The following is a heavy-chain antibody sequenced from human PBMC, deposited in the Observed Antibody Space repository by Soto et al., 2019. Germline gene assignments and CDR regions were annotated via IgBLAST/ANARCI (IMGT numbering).Heavy chain of an antibody. Sequence: SETLSLTCAVSGGPISSSNWWSWVRQPPGKGLEWIGEIYHSGSTNYNPSLKSRVTISVDKSKNQFSLKLSSVTAADTAVYYCARRGRGQYYYDSSGYYGYWGQGTLVTVSS. CDR2: IYHSGST. D-gene: IGHD3-22*01. V-gene: IGHV4-4*02. J-gene: IGHJ4*02. CDR1: GGPISSSNW. CDR3: ARRGRGQYYYDSSGYYGY.